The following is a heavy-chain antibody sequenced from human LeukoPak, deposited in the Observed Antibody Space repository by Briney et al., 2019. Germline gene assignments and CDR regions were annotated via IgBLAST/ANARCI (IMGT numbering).Heavy chain of an antibody. CDR3: ARDGHYYGSGSWDYFDY. J-gene: IGHJ4*02. Sequence: PGGSLRLSCAASGFTFSSYWMSWVRQAPGKGLEWVANTKQDGSEKYYVDSVKGRFTISRDNAKNSLYLQMNSLRAEDTAVYYCARDGHYYGSGSWDYFDYWGQGTLVTVSS. D-gene: IGHD3-10*01. V-gene: IGHV3-7*01. CDR2: TKQDGSEK. CDR1: GFTFSSYW.